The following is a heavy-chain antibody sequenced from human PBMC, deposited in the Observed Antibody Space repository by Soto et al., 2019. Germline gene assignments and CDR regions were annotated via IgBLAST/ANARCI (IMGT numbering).Heavy chain of an antibody. Sequence: QVQLQESGPGLVKPSQTLSLTCTVSGGSISSGDYYWSWIRQPPGKGLEWIGYIYYSGSTYYNPSLKSRVTISVDTSKNQFSLKLSSVTAADTAVYYCARDATIHYYYYGMDVWGQGTTVTVSS. CDR1: GGSISSGDYY. CDR3: ARDATIHYYYYGMDV. D-gene: IGHD2-21*01. V-gene: IGHV4-30-4*01. CDR2: IYYSGST. J-gene: IGHJ6*02.